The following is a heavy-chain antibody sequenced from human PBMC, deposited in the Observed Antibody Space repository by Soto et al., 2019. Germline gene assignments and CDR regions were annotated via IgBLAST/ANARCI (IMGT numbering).Heavy chain of an antibody. Sequence: QVQLVQSGAAEKKPGASVKVSCKASGYTFTGYAMHWVRQAPGQRLEWMGWINAGNGNTIYSQKFQGRVTITRDTSASTAYMELSSLRSEDTAVYYCARAVAVPADFDYWGQGTLVTVSS. J-gene: IGHJ4*02. V-gene: IGHV1-3*05. CDR3: ARAVAVPADFDY. D-gene: IGHD6-19*01. CDR1: GYTFTGYA. CDR2: INAGNGNT.